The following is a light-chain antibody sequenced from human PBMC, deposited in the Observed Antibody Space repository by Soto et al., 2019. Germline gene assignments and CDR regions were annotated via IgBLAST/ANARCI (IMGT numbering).Light chain of an antibody. CDR2: GAS. J-gene: IGKJ1*01. V-gene: IGKV3-15*01. Sequence: EIVVTQSPATLSVSPGERATLSCGVSQSVSNDLAWYQQKPGQAPRLLIYGASTRATGIPARFSGSGSGTEFTLTISSLQSEYFAVYYCQQYNSWWTFGQGTKVEFK. CDR1: QSVSND. CDR3: QQYNSWWT.